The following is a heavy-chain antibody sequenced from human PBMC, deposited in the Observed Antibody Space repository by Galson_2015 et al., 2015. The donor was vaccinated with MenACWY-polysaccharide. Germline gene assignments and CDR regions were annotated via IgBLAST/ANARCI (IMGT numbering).Heavy chain of an antibody. V-gene: IGHV4-61*02. J-gene: IGHJ5*02. CDR1: GGSISTGSSY. CDR3: ARSLGYSDSAFDNGRDVDRRFDP. Sequence: TLSLTCSVSGGSISTGSSYWSWIRQPAGKGLAWIGRIHSRGSTDYGPSLKGRVTISTDTSSNQLSQKLSSVTAADTAVYYCARSLGYSDSAFDNGRDVDRRFDPWGQGTLVTVSS. D-gene: IGHD5-12*01. CDR2: IHSRGST.